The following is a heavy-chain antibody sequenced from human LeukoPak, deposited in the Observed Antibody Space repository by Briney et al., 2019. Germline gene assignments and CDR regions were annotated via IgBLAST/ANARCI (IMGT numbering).Heavy chain of an antibody. CDR3: TCKSRVTGLLDY. V-gene: IGHV3-15*01. CDR1: GFTFSNAW. J-gene: IGHJ4*02. D-gene: IGHD2-21*02. Sequence: PGGSLRLSCAASGFTFSNAWMSWVRQAPGKGLEWVGRIKSKTDGGTTDYAAPVKGRFTISRDDSKNTLYLQMNSLKTEDTAVYYCTCKSRVTGLLDYWGQGTLVTVSS. CDR2: IKSKTDGGTT.